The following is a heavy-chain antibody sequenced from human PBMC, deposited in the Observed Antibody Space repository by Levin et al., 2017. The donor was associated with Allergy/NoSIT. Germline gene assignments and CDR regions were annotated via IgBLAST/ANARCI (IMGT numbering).Heavy chain of an antibody. CDR2: ISSAGSDG. V-gene: IGHV3-30*03. Sequence: GGSLRLSCAVSGLNFNNYGMNWVRQARGKGLEWVALISSAGSDGYYADSVRGRFTISSDNSKSTLYLQMNSLRPDDTAVYYGAARVFDFWGQGTLVTVSS. CDR1: GLNFNNYG. CDR3: AARVFDF. J-gene: IGHJ4*02.